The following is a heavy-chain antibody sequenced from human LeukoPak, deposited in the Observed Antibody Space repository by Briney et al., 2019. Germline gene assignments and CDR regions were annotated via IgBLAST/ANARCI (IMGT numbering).Heavy chain of an antibody. CDR1: GFTFDDYA. V-gene: IGHV3-9*01. CDR3: AINGGGDSGYGNFDY. J-gene: IGHJ4*02. CDR2: INWNSDSI. Sequence: GGSLSLSCAVAGFTFDDYAMHWVRQVAGKGLEWVTGINWNSDSIGYADSVKGRFTTSRDNAKNSLYLQMNSLRAEDTAFYYCAINGGGDSGYGNFDYWGQGTLVTVSS. D-gene: IGHD5-12*01.